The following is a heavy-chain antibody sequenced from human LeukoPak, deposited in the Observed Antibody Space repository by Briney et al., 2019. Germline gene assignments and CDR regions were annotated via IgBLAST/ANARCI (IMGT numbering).Heavy chain of an antibody. CDR3: ASVIWAGRYCSSTSCPNWFDP. J-gene: IGHJ5*02. CDR2: IITTSGGT. Sequence: ASVKVSCKASGYTFTGYYMHWVRQAPGQGLEWMGLIITTSGGTNYAQKCQGRVTMTRDTSISTAYMELSRLRSDDTAVYYCASVIWAGRYCSSTSCPNWFDPWGQGTLVTVSS. D-gene: IGHD2-2*01. CDR1: GYTFTGYY. V-gene: IGHV1-2*02.